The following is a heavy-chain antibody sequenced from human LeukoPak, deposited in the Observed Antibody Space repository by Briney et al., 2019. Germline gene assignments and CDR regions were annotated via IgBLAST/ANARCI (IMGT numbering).Heavy chain of an antibody. J-gene: IGHJ3*02. CDR1: AFSFSSYG. CDR3: ARRADDAFDI. V-gene: IGHV3-33*01. Sequence: PGTSLRLSCAASAFSFSSYGMHWVRQAPGKGLEWVALIWHDGSNRYYGDSVKGRFTISRDNSKNTLYLQMNSLRAEDTALYYCARRADDAFDIWGQGTMVTVSS. CDR2: IWHDGSNR.